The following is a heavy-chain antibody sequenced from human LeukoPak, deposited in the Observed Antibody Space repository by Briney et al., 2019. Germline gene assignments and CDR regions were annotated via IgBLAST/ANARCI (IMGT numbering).Heavy chain of an antibody. CDR1: GGSISSGGYS. V-gene: IGHV4-30-2*01. Sequence: PSETLSLTCAVSGGSISSGGYSWSWIRQPPGKGLEWIGYIYHSGSTYYNPSLKSRVTISVDRSKNQFSLKLSSVTAADTAVYYCARGAGTTLFRSGGQGTLVTVSS. D-gene: IGHD1-1*01. J-gene: IGHJ4*02. CDR2: IYHSGST. CDR3: ARGAGTTLFRS.